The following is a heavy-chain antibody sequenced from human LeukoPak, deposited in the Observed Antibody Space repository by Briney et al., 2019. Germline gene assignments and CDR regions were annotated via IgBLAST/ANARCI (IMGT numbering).Heavy chain of an antibody. D-gene: IGHD6-13*01. CDR1: GFTFSSYA. J-gene: IGHJ4*02. CDR3: ARVISAAGTRDGY. V-gene: IGHV3-30-3*01. Sequence: SGGSLRLSCAASGFTFSSYAMHWVRQAPGKGLEWVAVISYDGSNKYYADSVKGRFTISRDNSKNTLYLQMNSLRAEDTAVYYCARVISAAGTRDGYWGQGTLVTVSS. CDR2: ISYDGSNK.